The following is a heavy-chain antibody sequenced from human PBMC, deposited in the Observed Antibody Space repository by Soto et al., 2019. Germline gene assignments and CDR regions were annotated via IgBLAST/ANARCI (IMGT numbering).Heavy chain of an antibody. J-gene: IGHJ6*02. V-gene: IGHV5-51*01. CDR2: IYPGDSDT. Sequence: PGESLKISCKAAGYTFTTYCIGWVRQMPGKGLEWMGIIYPGDSDTRYSPSFQGQVTISADKSISTAYLQWSSLKASDTAMYYCARTYYYDPNYYYYGMDVWGQGTTVTVSS. CDR3: ARTYYYDPNYYYYGMDV. CDR1: GYTFTTYC. D-gene: IGHD3-22*01.